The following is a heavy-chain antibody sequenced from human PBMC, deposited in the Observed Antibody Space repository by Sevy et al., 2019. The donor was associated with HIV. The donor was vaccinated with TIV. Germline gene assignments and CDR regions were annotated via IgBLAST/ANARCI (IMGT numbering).Heavy chain of an antibody. Sequence: GGFLRLPCAASGFTLADYAMHWVGQAPGKGLEGVSGFNWSSGSIAYAVSVKGQFTVSSDNAMTTPYLQRNSLRDEDTALYYCAKDVGGYEFLSGFSHWGQGTLVTVSS. CDR1: GFTLADYA. D-gene: IGHD3-3*01. J-gene: IGHJ4*02. CDR3: AKDVGGYEFLSGFSH. V-gene: IGHV3-9*01. CDR2: FNWSSGSI.